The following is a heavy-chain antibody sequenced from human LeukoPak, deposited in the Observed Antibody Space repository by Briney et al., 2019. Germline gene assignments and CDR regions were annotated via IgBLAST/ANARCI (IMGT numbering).Heavy chain of an antibody. CDR3: AKGSVAAQVYYFDY. CDR2: ISWNSGSI. Sequence: GRSLRLSCAASGFTFDDYAMHWVRQPPGKGLEWVSGISWNSGSIGYADSVKGRFTISRDNAKNSLYLQMNSLRAEDTALYYCAKGSVAAQVYYFDYWGQGTLVTVPS. V-gene: IGHV3-9*01. J-gene: IGHJ4*02. D-gene: IGHD6-19*01. CDR1: GFTFDDYA.